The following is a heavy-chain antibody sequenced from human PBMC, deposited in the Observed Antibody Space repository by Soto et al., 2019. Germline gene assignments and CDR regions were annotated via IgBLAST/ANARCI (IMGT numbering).Heavy chain of an antibody. D-gene: IGHD1-26*01. Sequence: SETLSLTCTVSGGSISSGGYYWSWIRQHPGKGLEWIGYIYYSGSTYYNPSLKSRVTISVDTSKNQFSLKLSSVTAADTAVYYCAGDPRPWGGMDVWGQGTTVTVSS. CDR3: AGDPRPWGGMDV. CDR1: GGSISSGGYY. V-gene: IGHV4-31*03. J-gene: IGHJ6*02. CDR2: IYYSGST.